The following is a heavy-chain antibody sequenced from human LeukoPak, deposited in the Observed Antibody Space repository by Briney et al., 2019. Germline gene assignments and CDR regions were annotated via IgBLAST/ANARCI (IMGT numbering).Heavy chain of an antibody. CDR1: GYSFTSYW. J-gene: IGHJ3*02. CDR2: IYPGDSDI. CDR3: ARHATTSLGLVDAFDI. V-gene: IGHV5-51*01. D-gene: IGHD2/OR15-2a*01. Sequence: GESLKISCKGSGYSFTSYWIGRVRQMPGKGLEWMGIIYPGDSDIRYSPSFQGQVTISADKSISTAYLQWSSLKASDTAMYYCARHATTSLGLVDAFDIWGQGTMVTVSS.